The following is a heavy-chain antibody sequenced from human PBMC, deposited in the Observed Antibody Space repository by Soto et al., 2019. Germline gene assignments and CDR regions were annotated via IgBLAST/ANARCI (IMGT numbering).Heavy chain of an antibody. Sequence: PSETLSLTCTVSGGSISSSSYYWGWIRHPPGKGLEWIGSIYYSGSTYYNPSLKSRVTISVDTSKNQFSLKLSSVTAADTAVYYCARLGSSGWYDGSGYFDYWGQGTLVTVSS. CDR1: GGSISSSSYY. CDR3: ARLGSSGWYDGSGYFDY. D-gene: IGHD6-19*01. J-gene: IGHJ4*02. CDR2: IYYSGST. V-gene: IGHV4-39*01.